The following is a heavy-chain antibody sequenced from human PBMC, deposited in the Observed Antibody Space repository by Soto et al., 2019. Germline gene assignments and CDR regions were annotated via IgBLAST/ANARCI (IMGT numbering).Heavy chain of an antibody. CDR1: GFTFSNTW. V-gene: IGHV3-15*01. Sequence: EVQLVESGGGLVEPGGSLRLSCAASGFTFSNTWMSWVRQAPGKGLEWVGRIKSKTDGETTDYVAPVKGRFTLSRDDSKNTLYLQMSSLKTEDSAVYYCTTVRDSCACMDCWGQGTLVTVSS. CDR3: TTVRDSCACMDC. J-gene: IGHJ4*02. CDR2: IKSKTDGETT. D-gene: IGHD2-15*01.